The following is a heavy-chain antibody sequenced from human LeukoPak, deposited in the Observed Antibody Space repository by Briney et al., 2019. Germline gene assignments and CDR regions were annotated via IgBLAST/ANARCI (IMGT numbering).Heavy chain of an antibody. CDR1: GFTFSSYA. D-gene: IGHD6-25*01. CDR3: AKYPHSGLLRYFDY. Sequence: QAGGSLRLSCAASGFTFSSYAMSWVRQAPGKGLEWVSAISGSGGSTYYADSVKGRFTISRDNSKNTLYLQMNSLRAEDTAVYYCAKYPHSGLLRYFDYWGQGTLATVSS. CDR2: ISGSGGST. J-gene: IGHJ4*02. V-gene: IGHV3-23*01.